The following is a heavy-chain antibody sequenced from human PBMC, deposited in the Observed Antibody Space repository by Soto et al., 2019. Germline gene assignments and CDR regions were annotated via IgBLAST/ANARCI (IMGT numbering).Heavy chain of an antibody. CDR2: MYYSGGA. Sequence: SETLSLTGAVSGVSIHNSHSFWGWIRQPPGKGLEFIGSMYYSGGANYNPSLKSRVTISLDTSKNQFSLTVNSVTAADTAIYYCGRVVEGATRHTDFDSWGQGTLVTVSS. J-gene: IGHJ5*01. V-gene: IGHV4-39*01. D-gene: IGHD2-15*01. CDR1: GVSIHNSHSF. CDR3: GRVVEGATRHTDFDS.